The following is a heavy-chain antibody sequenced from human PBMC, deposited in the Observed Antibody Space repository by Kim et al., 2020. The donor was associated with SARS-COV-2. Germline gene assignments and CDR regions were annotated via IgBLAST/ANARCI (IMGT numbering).Heavy chain of an antibody. Sequence: SETLSLTCTVSGGSISSSSYYWGWIRQPPGKGLEWIGSIYYSGSTYYNPSLKSRVTISVDTSKNQFSLKLSSVTAADTAVYYCARTFSQWLLLSAHAFD. CDR2: IYYSGST. J-gene: IGHJ3*02. CDR1: GGSISSSSYY. D-gene: IGHD3-22*01. CDR3: ARTFSQWLLLSAHAFD. V-gene: IGHV4-39*01.